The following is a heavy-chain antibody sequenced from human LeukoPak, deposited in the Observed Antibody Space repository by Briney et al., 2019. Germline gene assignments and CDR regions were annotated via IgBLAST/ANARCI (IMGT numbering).Heavy chain of an antibody. V-gene: IGHV3-30-3*01. CDR1: GFTFSSYA. J-gene: IGHJ5*02. D-gene: IGHD4-11*01. CDR2: ISYDGSNK. Sequence: GGSLRLSCAASGFTFSSYAMHWVRQAPGKGLEWVAVISYDGSNKYYADSVMGRFTISRDNSKNTLYLQMNSLRAEDTAVYYCARDAQLGYSNYGGWFDPWDQGTLVTVSS. CDR3: ARDAQLGYSNYGGWFDP.